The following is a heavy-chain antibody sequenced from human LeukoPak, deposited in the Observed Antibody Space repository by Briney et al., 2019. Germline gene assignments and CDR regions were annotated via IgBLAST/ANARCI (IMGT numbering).Heavy chain of an antibody. J-gene: IGHJ6*02. D-gene: IGHD3-10*01. CDR2: IYYSGST. V-gene: IGHV4-59*08. CDR3: ARYYYGSGSYSGMDV. CDR1: GGSISSYY. Sequence: SETLSLTCTVSGGSISSYYWSWIRQPPRKGLEWIGYIYYSGSTNYNPSFKSRVTISVDTSKNQFSQKLSSVTAADTAVYYCARYYYGSGSYSGMDVWGQGTTVTVSS.